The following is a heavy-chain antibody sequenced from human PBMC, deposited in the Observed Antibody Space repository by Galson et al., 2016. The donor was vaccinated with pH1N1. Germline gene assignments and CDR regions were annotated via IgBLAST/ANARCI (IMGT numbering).Heavy chain of an antibody. D-gene: IGHD4-17*01. CDR3: ARFLYGDYVGYFDY. CDR2: IYPDHSDA. CDR1: GYSFTSYW. J-gene: IGHJ4*02. Sequence: QSGAEVKKPGESLKISCKGSGYSFTSYWIGWVRQMPGKGLEWMGIIYPDHSDARYSPSFQGQVTISADRSISTAYLQWSSLKASDTAIYYCARFLYGDYVGYFDYWGQGTLVTVSS. V-gene: IGHV5-51*01.